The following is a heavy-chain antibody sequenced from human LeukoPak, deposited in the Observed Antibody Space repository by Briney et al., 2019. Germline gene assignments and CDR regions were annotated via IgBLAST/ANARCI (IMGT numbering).Heavy chain of an antibody. Sequence: PSETLSLTCTVSGGSGSRGSYYWSWIRQPAGKGLEWIGRIYTSGSTNYSPSLKSRVTISVDTSKNQFSLKLSSVTAADTAVYYCASGRRMVRGVYIDYWGQETLVTVSS. J-gene: IGHJ4*02. D-gene: IGHD3-10*01. V-gene: IGHV4-61*02. CDR2: IYTSGST. CDR1: GGSGSRGSYY. CDR3: ASGRRMVRGVYIDY.